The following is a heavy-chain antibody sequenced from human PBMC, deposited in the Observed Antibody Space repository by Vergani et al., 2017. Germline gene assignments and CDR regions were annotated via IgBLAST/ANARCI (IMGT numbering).Heavy chain of an antibody. D-gene: IGHD5-12*01. CDR1: GGSFSGYY. CDR2: INHSGST. J-gene: IGHJ6*03. CDR3: ARLKQLRAGYYYYYMDV. Sequence: QLQESGPGLVKPSETLSLTCAVYGGSFSGYYWSWIRQPPGKGLEWIGEINHSGSTNYNPSLKSRVTISVDTSKNQLSLKLSSVTAADTAVYYCARLKQLRAGYYYYYMDVWGKGTTVTVSS. V-gene: IGHV4-34*10.